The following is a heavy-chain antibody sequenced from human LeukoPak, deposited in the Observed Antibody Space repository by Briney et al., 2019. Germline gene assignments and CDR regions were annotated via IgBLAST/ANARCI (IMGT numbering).Heavy chain of an antibody. J-gene: IGHJ6*02. V-gene: IGHV3-7*01. Sequence: GESLRLSCSASEYPMTWVRRAPGKGLEWVANIDGSERNYVDSVRGRFSISRDNAKNSLILQMDNLRVEDTAVYYCAGGYNDYYAMDVWGQGTTVTVS. CDR1: EYP. CDR3: AGGYNDYYAMDV. CDR2: IDGSER. D-gene: IGHD2-15*01.